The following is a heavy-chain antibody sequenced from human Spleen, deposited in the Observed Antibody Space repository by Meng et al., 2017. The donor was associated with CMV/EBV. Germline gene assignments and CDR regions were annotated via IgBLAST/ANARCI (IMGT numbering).Heavy chain of an antibody. CDR1: YA. Sequence: YALAWVHPVPGRGLEWVSDISNRGVNTHYADSVKGRFTLSRDNSKNTLYLQMSSLRVEDTAVYSCAKEGGGYCPNGVCRNPYYFDYWGQGTLVTVSS. CDR2: ISNRGVNT. CDR3: AKEGGGYCPNGVCRNPYYFDY. D-gene: IGHD2-8*01. V-gene: IGHV3-23*01. J-gene: IGHJ4*02.